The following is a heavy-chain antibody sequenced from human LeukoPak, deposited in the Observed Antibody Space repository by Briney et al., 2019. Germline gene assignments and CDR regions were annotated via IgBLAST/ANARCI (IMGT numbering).Heavy chain of an antibody. CDR1: GGSISSYY. CDR2: IYTSGST. J-gene: IGHJ6*03. D-gene: IGHD1-26*01. Sequence: PSETPSLTCTVSGGSISSYYWSWIRQPAGKGLEWIGRIYTSGSTNYNPSLKSRVTMSVDTSKNQFSLKLSSVTAADTAVYYCARVASGTSFFDYYYYMDVWGKGTTVTVSS. V-gene: IGHV4-4*07. CDR3: ARVASGTSFFDYYYYMDV.